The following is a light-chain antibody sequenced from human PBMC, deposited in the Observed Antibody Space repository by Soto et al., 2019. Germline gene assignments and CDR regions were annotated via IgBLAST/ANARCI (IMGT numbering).Light chain of an antibody. V-gene: IGLV1-40*01. J-gene: IGLJ1*01. CDR2: ANI. Sequence: QSVLTQPPSVSGAPGQRVTISCTGSSSNIGAPYDVHWYQQVPGTAPKLLIFANINRPSGVPDRFSASKSGTSASLAITGLQAGDEADYYCQSYDSSLSRYVFGSGTKVTVL. CDR1: SSNIGAPYD. CDR3: QSYDSSLSRYV.